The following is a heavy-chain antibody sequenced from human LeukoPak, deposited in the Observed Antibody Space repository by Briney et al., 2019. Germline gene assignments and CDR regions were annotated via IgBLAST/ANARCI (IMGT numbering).Heavy chain of an antibody. D-gene: IGHD2/OR15-2a*01. CDR2: IYASGST. J-gene: IGHJ4*02. CDR1: GGSISNYY. Sequence: SETLSLTCSVSGGSISNYYWNWLRQPAGKGLEWIGRIYASGSTNYNPSLKSRVTISMDKSKNHFSLNLKSVTAANTAFYYCARDFYGDDGHHPFDYWGQGIQVTVSS. CDR3: ARDFYGDDGHHPFDY. V-gene: IGHV4-4*07.